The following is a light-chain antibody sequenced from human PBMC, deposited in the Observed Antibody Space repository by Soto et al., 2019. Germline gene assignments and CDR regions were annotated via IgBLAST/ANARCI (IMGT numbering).Light chain of an antibody. V-gene: IGKV3-15*01. Sequence: EIVMTQSPATLSVSPGERATLSCRVSQSVSSNLAWYQQKPGQAPRLLIYDASTRATGIPARFSGSGSGTEYTLTISSLQSEDSAVYYCQQCSWHPFTVTFGGGTKVEIK. CDR2: DAS. CDR1: QSVSSN. J-gene: IGKJ4*01. CDR3: QQCSWHPFTVT.